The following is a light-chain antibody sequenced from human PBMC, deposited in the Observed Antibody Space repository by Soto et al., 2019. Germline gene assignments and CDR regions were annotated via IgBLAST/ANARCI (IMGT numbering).Light chain of an antibody. V-gene: IGKV1-39*01. CDR2: GAS. CDR3: QQSYSAPWT. Sequence: DIQMTQSPSSLSASVGDRVTITCRASQTISRYLNWYQQKPGKPPKLLIYGASSLQSGVPSRFSGSGSGTDFTLIISSLQPEDFATYYCQQSYSAPWTFGQGYKVDFK. J-gene: IGKJ1*01. CDR1: QTISRY.